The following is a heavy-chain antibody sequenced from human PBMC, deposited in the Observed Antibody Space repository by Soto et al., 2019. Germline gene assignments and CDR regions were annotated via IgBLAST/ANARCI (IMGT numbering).Heavy chain of an antibody. CDR1: GGTFISYT. V-gene: IGHV1-69*02. CDR3: ARAALCGAVAGRGAWVKEYAFDI. J-gene: IGHJ3*02. Sequence: QVQLVQSGAEVKKPGSSVKVSCKASGGTFISYTISWVRQAPGQGLDWTGRIIPILGIANYAQKFQGRVTITEGKDTSTAYMGLGSLRSEDTALYYCARAALCGAVAGRGAWVKEYAFDIWGQGTMVTVSS. CDR2: IIPILGIA. D-gene: IGHD6-19*01.